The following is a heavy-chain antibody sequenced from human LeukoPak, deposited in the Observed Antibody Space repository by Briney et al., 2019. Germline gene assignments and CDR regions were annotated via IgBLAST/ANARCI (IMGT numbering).Heavy chain of an antibody. CDR2: IKQDGSEK. V-gene: IGHV3-7*03. CDR3: ARETSSLYYYGMDV. Sequence: GGSLRLSCAASGFTFSSYWMSWVRQAPGKGLEWVANIKQDGSEKYYVDSVKGRFTISRDNAKNSLYLQMNSLRAEDTAVYYCARETSSLYYYGMDVWGQGTTVTVS. CDR1: GFTFSSYW. J-gene: IGHJ6*02. D-gene: IGHD1/OR15-1a*01.